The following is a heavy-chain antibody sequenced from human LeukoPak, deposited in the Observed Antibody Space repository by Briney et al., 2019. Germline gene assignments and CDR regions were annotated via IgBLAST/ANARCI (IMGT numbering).Heavy chain of an antibody. CDR1: GGSFNYYY. D-gene: IGHD3-3*01. J-gene: IGHJ4*02. CDR3: ARHVRFLEWLSSYYFDY. V-gene: IGHV4-34*01. CDR2: INYSGTT. Sequence: SETLSLTCAVYGGSFNYYYWTWIRQSPGKGLEWIGEINYSGTTNYNPSLKSRVTISMDTSKSQFSLRLTSVTAADTAVYYCARHVRFLEWLSSYYFDYWGQGTLVTVSS.